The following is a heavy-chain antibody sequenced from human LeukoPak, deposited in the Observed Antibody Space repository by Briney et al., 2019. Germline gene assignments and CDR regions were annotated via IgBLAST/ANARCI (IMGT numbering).Heavy chain of an antibody. D-gene: IGHD1-26*01. CDR2: VYYSGST. V-gene: IGHV4-31*03. Sequence: PSETLSLTCTVSGGSISSGGYYWSWIRQHPGKGLEWIGYVYYSGSTYYNPSLKSRVTISVDTSKNQFSLKLSSVTAADTAVYYCATYSGSLYYFDYWGQGTLVTVSS. CDR1: GGSISSGGYY. J-gene: IGHJ4*02. CDR3: ATYSGSLYYFDY.